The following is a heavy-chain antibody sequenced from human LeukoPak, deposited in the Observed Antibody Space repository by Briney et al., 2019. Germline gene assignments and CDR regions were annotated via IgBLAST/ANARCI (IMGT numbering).Heavy chain of an antibody. V-gene: IGHV3-48*04. CDR1: GFTFSSYS. CDR3: ARDHHRRHYDSQARDTFDI. D-gene: IGHD3-22*01. Sequence: GGSLRLPCAASGFTFSSYSINWVRQAPGKGLEWVSYISSSSSTIYYADSVKGRFTISRDNAKNSLYLQMNSLRAEDTAVYYCARDHHRRHYDSQARDTFDIWGQGTMVTVSS. CDR2: ISSSSSTI. J-gene: IGHJ3*02.